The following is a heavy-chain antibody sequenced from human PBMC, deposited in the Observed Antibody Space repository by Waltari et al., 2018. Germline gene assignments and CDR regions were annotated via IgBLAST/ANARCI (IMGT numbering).Heavy chain of an antibody. V-gene: IGHV4-61*02. CDR2: IYTSGST. J-gene: IGHJ4*02. Sequence: QVQLQESGPGLVKPSQTLSLTCTVSGGSISSGSYYWIWIRQPAGKGLEWIGRIYTSGSTNYNPALKSRVTISVDTSKNQFSLKLSSVTAADTAVYYCARMIAAAAYFDYWGQGTLVTVSS. CDR1: GGSISSGSYY. D-gene: IGHD6-13*01. CDR3: ARMIAAAAYFDY.